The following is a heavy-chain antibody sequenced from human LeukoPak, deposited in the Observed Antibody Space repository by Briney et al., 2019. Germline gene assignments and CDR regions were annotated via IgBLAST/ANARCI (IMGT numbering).Heavy chain of an antibody. Sequence: GGSLRLSCAASGFTFSSYSMNWVRQAPGKGLEWVSSISSSSNYIYYAGSVKGRFTISRDNAKNSLYLQMNSLRAEDTAVYYCARCSSTTCYPGWSYRFDPWGQGTLVTVSS. J-gene: IGHJ5*02. CDR3: ARCSSTTCYPGWSYRFDP. D-gene: IGHD2-2*01. V-gene: IGHV3-21*01. CDR1: GFTFSSYS. CDR2: ISSSSNYI.